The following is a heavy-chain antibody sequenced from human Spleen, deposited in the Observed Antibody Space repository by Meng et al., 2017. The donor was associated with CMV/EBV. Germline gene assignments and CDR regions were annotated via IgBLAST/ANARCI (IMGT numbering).Heavy chain of an antibody. D-gene: IGHD3-3*01. CDR2: IWYDGINK. CDR3: AKRAQATIFGVVEIMDV. J-gene: IGHJ6*02. Sequence: GGSLRLSCAASGFMFSDYAMHWVRQAPGKGLEWVSLIWYDGINKYYADSVKGRFTISRDNSKNMLFLDIKSLRADDTAVYYCAKRAQATIFGVVEIMDVWGQGTAVTVSS. V-gene: IGHV3-33*06. CDR1: GFMFSDYA.